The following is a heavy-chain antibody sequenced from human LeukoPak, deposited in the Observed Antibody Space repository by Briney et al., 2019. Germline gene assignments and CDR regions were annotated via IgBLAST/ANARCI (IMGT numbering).Heavy chain of an antibody. Sequence: PGGSLRLSCAASGFTFSNYAMNWVRQAPGKGLEWVSTISGSGASTYYADSVQGRFTISRDNSKSTLCLQMNSLRAEDTAVYYCAKQLGYCSDGSCYFPYWGQGTLVTVSS. J-gene: IGHJ4*02. CDR3: AKQLGYCSDGSCYFPY. CDR1: GFTFSNYA. D-gene: IGHD2-15*01. CDR2: ISGSGAST. V-gene: IGHV3-23*01.